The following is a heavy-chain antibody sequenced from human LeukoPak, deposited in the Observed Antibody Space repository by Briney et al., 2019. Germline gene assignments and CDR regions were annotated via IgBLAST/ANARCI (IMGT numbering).Heavy chain of an antibody. CDR1: GFTFSSYA. D-gene: IGHD3-22*01. V-gene: IGHV3-30-3*01. J-gene: IGHJ4*02. Sequence: GKSLRLSCAASGFTFSSYAMHWVRQAPGKGLEWVAVTSYDGTNKYYADSVKGRFTISRDNSKNTLYLQMNSLRAEDTAVYYCARDYDISGYLPVDYWGQGTLVTVSS. CDR2: TSYDGTNK. CDR3: ARDYDISGYLPVDY.